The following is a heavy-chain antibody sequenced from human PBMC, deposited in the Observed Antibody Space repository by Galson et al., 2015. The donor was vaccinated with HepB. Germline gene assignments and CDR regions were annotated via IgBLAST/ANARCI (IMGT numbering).Heavy chain of an antibody. Sequence: SLRLSCAASGFTFSYYAMSWVREAPGKGLEWVSAITPSGDNTYSADSMKGRFTNSGDNSKNTRFLQMNSLSADDTAIYFCAKLFPEKTSGWYRQALYYFDAWGQGTRVTVSS. J-gene: IGHJ4*02. V-gene: IGHV3-23*01. CDR3: AKLFPEKTSGWYRQALYYFDA. D-gene: IGHD6-19*01. CDR2: ITPSGDNT. CDR1: GFTFSYYA.